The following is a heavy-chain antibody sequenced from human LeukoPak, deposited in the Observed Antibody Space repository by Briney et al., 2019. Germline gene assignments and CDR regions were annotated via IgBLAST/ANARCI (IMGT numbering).Heavy chain of an antibody. J-gene: IGHJ5*02. CDR1: GGSISSYY. CDR3: ARGLGRITMVRGVIPGWFDP. Sequence: PSGTLSLTCTVSGGSISSYYWSWIRQPPGKGLEWIGYIYYSGSTNYNPSLKSRVTISVDTSKNQFSLKLSSVTAADTAVYYCARGLGRITMVRGVIPGWFDPWGQGTLLTVSS. V-gene: IGHV4-59*01. D-gene: IGHD3-10*01. CDR2: IYYSGST.